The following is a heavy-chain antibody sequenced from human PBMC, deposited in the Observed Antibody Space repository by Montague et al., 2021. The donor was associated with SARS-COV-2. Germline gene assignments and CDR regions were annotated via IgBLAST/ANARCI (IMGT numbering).Heavy chain of an antibody. CDR3: ARDFAHRGD. V-gene: IGHV3-74*01. CDR1: GFFFKDYW. Sequence: SLRLSCAASGFFFKDYWMHLFRQVPGKGLVWASRINGVVSATTYADFVKGRFTISRDNAENTLYLQMDSLRAEDTAVYYCARDFAHRGDWGQGTLVTVSS. D-gene: IGHD3-10*01. CDR2: INGVVSAT. J-gene: IGHJ4*02.